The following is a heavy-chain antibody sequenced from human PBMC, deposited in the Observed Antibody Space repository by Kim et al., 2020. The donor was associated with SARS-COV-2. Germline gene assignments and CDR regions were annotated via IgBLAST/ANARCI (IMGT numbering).Heavy chain of an antibody. CDR3: AGGVATKGGYYYYGMDV. Sequence: SETLSLTCIVSGGSITDNYWSWIRQPAGKGLEWIGRFYTSGSTSYNPSLQSRVTMSVDMSKNQVYLKLSSVTAADTAVYYCAGGVATKGGYYYYGMDVWGQGTTVTVSS. J-gene: IGHJ6*02. V-gene: IGHV4-4*07. CDR1: GGSITDNY. D-gene: IGHD2-15*01. CDR2: FYTSGST.